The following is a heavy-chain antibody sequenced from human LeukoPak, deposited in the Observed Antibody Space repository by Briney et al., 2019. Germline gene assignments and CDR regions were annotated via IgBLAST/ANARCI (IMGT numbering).Heavy chain of an antibody. V-gene: IGHV3-30-3*01. J-gene: IGHJ4*02. CDR1: GFTFNNYA. Sequence: GGSLRLSCAASGFTFNNYAMYWVRQAPGKVLEWVALISYDGSNKYYADSVQGRFTISRDNSKNTLYLQMNSLRAEDTAVYYCTRVALVQLERKYFDYWGQGTLVTVSS. CDR2: ISYDGSNK. CDR3: TRVALVQLERKYFDY. D-gene: IGHD1-1*01.